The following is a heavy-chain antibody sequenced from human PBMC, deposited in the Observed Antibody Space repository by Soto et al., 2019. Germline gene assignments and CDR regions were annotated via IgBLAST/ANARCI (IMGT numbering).Heavy chain of an antibody. J-gene: IGHJ4*01. D-gene: IGHD6-6*01. Sequence: PSETLSLTCTVSGGSISDFYWSWIRQPPGKGLEWIGYIYYSGSTNYNPSLKSRVTISVDTSKNQFSLNLRSMSPADTAVYYCARVGGLAARTFDYWGHGTLVTVSS. CDR2: IYYSGST. CDR1: GGSISDFY. CDR3: ARVGGLAARTFDY. V-gene: IGHV4-59*01.